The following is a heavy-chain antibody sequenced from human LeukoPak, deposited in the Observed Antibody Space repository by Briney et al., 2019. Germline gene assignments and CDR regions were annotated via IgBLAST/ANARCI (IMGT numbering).Heavy chain of an antibody. CDR2: INPNSGGT. Sequence: ASVKVSCKASGYTFTSYDINWVRQATGQGLEWMGWINPNSGGTNYAQKFQGRVTMTRDTSISTAYMELSRLRSDDTAVYYCASTMVVAATPQLDYWGQGTLVTVSS. CDR1: GYTFTSYD. J-gene: IGHJ4*02. D-gene: IGHD2-15*01. V-gene: IGHV1-2*02. CDR3: ASTMVVAATPQLDY.